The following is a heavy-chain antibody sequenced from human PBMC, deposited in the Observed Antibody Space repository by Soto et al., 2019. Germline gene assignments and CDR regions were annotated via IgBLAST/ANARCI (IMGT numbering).Heavy chain of an antibody. CDR3: ERVRIHREEILTCDRDRSGMDV. J-gene: IGHJ6*02. CDR1: GYTFITYG. D-gene: IGHD3-9*01. Sequence: QVQLVQSGAEVKKPGASVKVSCKASGYTFITYGISWVRQAPGQGLEWMGWISAYTGNTNYAQKLQGRVTMTTDTSTSTGYMELRRVGSDDPAVYCCERVRIHREEILTCDRDRSGMDVWGQGTTVTVSS. CDR2: ISAYTGNT. V-gene: IGHV1-18*01.